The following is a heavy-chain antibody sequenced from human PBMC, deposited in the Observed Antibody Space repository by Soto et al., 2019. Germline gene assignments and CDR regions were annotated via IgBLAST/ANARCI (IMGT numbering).Heavy chain of an antibody. D-gene: IGHD2-15*01. CDR2: IDPSDSYT. CDR3: ARHSYCSGGSCYPHRYYYYYGMDV. Sequence: GESLKISCKGSGYSFTSYWISWVRQMPGKGLEWMGRIDPSDSYTNYSPSFQGHVTISADKSISTAYLQWSSLKASDTAMYYCARHSYCSGGSCYPHRYYYYYGMDVWGQGTKVTVSS. V-gene: IGHV5-10-1*01. CDR1: GYSFTSYW. J-gene: IGHJ6*02.